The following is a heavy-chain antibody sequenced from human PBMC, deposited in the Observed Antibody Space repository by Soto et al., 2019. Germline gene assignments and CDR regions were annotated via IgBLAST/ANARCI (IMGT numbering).Heavy chain of an antibody. V-gene: IGHV4-59*01. CDR3: ARVGPRSSWYYDY. D-gene: IGHD6-13*01. J-gene: IGHJ4*02. Sequence: ETLSLTCTVSGGSISSYYWSWIRQPPGKGLEWIGYIYYSGSTNYNPSLKSRVTTSVDTSKNQFSLKLSSVTAADTAVYYCARVGPRSSWYYDYWGQGTLVTVSS. CDR2: IYYSGST. CDR1: GGSISSYY.